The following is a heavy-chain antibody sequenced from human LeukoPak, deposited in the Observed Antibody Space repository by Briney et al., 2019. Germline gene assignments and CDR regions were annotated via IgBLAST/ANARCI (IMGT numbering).Heavy chain of an antibody. D-gene: IGHD1-26*01. J-gene: IGHJ3*02. CDR3: AREGWEPLRAFDI. CDR1: GGSISSYY. V-gene: IGHV4-4*07. Sequence: PSDTLSLTCTVSGGSISSYYWSWIRQPAGKGLEWIGRIYTSGSTNYNPSLKSRVTISVDKSKNQFSLKLSSVAAADTAVYYCAREGWEPLRAFDIWGQGTMVTVSS. CDR2: IYTSGST.